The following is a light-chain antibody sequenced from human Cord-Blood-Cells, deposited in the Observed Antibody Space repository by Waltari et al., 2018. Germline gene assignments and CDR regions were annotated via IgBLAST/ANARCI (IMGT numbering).Light chain of an antibody. CDR1: QSISSY. CDR2: AAS. Sequence: DLHMNQSPSSLSASVGDRVSLTCRASQSISSYLKWYKQKPGKAPKLLIYAASSLQSGVPSRFSGSGSGTDFTLTISSLQPEDFATYYCQQSYSTRYTFGQGTKLEIK. J-gene: IGKJ2*01. CDR3: QQSYSTRYT. V-gene: IGKV1-39*01.